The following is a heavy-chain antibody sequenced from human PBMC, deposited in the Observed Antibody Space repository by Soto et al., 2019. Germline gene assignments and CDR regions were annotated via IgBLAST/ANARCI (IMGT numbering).Heavy chain of an antibody. D-gene: IGHD2-21*02. CDR1: GFSFTNFA. V-gene: IGHV3-23*01. J-gene: IGHJ4*02. CDR3: AKDDFTDRGDDYFDY. Sequence: GGSLSLSCAASGFSFTNFAMSWVRPAPGKGLEWVAGIGASGDITWYADSVKGRLSISRDNSKNTLYLQLNSLRFEDTAVYYCAKDDFTDRGDDYFDYWGPGTLVTVSS. CDR2: IGASGDIT.